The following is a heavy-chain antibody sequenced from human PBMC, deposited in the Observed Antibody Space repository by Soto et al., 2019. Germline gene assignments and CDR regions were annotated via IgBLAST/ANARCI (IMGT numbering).Heavy chain of an antibody. Sequence: SETLSLTCTVSGGSISSSSYYWGWIRQPPGKGLEWIGSIYYSGSTYYNPSLKSRVTISVDTSKNQFSLKLSSVTAADTAVYYCARHRGWFGELLEWFDPWGQGTLVTVSS. CDR3: ARHRGWFGELLEWFDP. V-gene: IGHV4-39*01. J-gene: IGHJ5*02. CDR2: IYYSGST. D-gene: IGHD3-10*01. CDR1: GGSISSSSYY.